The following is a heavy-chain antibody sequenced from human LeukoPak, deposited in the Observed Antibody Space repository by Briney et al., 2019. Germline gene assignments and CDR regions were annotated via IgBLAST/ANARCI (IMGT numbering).Heavy chain of an antibody. CDR2: IYTSGST. J-gene: IGHJ4*02. V-gene: IGHV4-61*02. CDR1: GGSISSGSYY. CDR3: ARDKYYDSTGYYYSDY. D-gene: IGHD3-22*01. Sequence: SETLSLTCTVSGGSISSGSYYWSWIRQPAGKGLEWIGRIYTSGSTNYNPSLKSRVTISVDTSKNQFSLKLSSVTAADTAIYYCARDKYYDSTGYYYSDYWGQGTLVTVSS.